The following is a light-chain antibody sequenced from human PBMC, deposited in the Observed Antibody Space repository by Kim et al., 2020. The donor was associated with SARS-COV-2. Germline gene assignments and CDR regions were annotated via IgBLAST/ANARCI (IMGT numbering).Light chain of an antibody. Sequence: QSALTQPPSVSGSPGQSVTISCTGTSSDVGFYDRVSWYQQNPGKAPKLMIYEVTKRPSGVSNRFSGSKSGNTASLTISGLQIEDEADYYCNSYTTSTTWIFGGGTQLTVL. J-gene: IGLJ2*01. CDR2: EVT. V-gene: IGLV2-18*02. CDR1: SSDVGFYDR. CDR3: NSYTTSTTWI.